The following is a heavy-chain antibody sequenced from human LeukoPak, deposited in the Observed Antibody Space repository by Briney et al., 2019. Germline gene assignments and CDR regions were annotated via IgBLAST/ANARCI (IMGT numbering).Heavy chain of an antibody. CDR1: GGSTSSYY. D-gene: IGHD6-6*01. CDR3: ARGGIAARDFRY. Sequence: PSETLSLTCTVSGGSTSSYYWSWIRQPPGKGLEWIGYIYYSGSTNYNPSLKSRVTISVDTSKNQFSLKLSSVTAADTAVYYCARGGIAARDFRYWGQGTLVTVSS. V-gene: IGHV4-59*01. J-gene: IGHJ4*02. CDR2: IYYSGST.